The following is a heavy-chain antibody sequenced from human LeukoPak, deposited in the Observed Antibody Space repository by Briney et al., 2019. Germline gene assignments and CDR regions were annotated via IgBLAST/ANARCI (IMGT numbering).Heavy chain of an antibody. CDR3: ARVYLY. CDR2: IKQDGSEK. Sequence: GRSLRLSCVASGFTFRNYGMHWVRQTPGKGLEWVANIKQDGSEKYYVDSVKGRFTISRDNAKNSLYLQMNSLRAEDTAVYYCARVYLYWGQGTLVTVSS. V-gene: IGHV3-7*01. J-gene: IGHJ4*02. D-gene: IGHD2-2*01. CDR1: GFTFRNYG.